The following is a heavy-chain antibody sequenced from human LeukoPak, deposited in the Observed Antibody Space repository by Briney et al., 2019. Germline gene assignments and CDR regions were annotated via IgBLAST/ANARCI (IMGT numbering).Heavy chain of an antibody. CDR3: ARGLAKNWFDP. J-gene: IGHJ5*02. CDR1: GGSFSGYY. V-gene: IGHV4-34*01. CDR2: INHSGST. D-gene: IGHD3-16*01. Sequence: PSETLSLTCAVYGGSFSGYYWSWIRQPPGKGLEWIGEINHSGSTNYNPSLKSRVTISVDTSKNQFSLKLSSVTAADTAAYYCARGLAKNWFDPWGQGTLVTVSS.